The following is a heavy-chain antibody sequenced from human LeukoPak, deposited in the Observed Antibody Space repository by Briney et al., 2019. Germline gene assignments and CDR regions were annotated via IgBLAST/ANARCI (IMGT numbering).Heavy chain of an antibody. J-gene: IGHJ6*03. CDR2: INHSGST. Sequence: PSETLFLTCAVYGGSFSGYYWSWIRQPPGKGLEWIGEINHSGSTNYNPSLKSRVTISVDTSKNQFSLKLSSVTAADTAVYYCARGRDIVVVPAALSSKYYMDVWGKGTTVTVSS. CDR3: ARGRDIVVVPAALSSKYYMDV. V-gene: IGHV4-34*01. D-gene: IGHD2-2*01. CDR1: GGSFSGYY.